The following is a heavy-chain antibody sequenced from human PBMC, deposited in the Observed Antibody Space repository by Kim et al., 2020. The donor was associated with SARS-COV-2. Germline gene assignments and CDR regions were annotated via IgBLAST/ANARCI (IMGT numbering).Heavy chain of an antibody. CDR2: INAGNGNT. V-gene: IGHV1-3*01. D-gene: IGHD3-10*01. CDR1: GYTFTSYA. J-gene: IGHJ4*02. Sequence: ASVKVSCQASGYTFTSYAMHWVRQAPGQRLEWMGWINAGNGNTKYSQKFQGRVTITRDTSASTAYMELSSLRSEDTAVYYCARVRNAYRTMDYFDYWGQGTLVTVSS. CDR3: ARVRNAYRTMDYFDY.